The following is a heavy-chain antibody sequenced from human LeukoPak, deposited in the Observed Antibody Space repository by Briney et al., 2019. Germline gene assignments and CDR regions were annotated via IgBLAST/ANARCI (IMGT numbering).Heavy chain of an antibody. J-gene: IGHJ4*02. V-gene: IGHV3-23*01. Sequence: GGSLRLSCAASGFTFSSYAMSWVRQAPGKGLEWVSTISGSGGFTYYADSVKGRFTISRDNSKNTLYLQMNSLRVEDTALYHCARKGLGGELGGFDSWGQGTLVTVSS. D-gene: IGHD1-7*01. CDR2: ISGSGGFT. CDR1: GFTFSSYA. CDR3: ARKGLGGELGGFDS.